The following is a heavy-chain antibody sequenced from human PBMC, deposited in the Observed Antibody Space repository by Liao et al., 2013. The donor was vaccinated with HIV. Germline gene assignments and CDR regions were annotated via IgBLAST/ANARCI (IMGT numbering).Heavy chain of an antibody. V-gene: IGHV4-59*01. J-gene: IGHJ5*02. CDR2: IYYSGST. Sequence: QVQLQESGPGLVKPSETLSLTCTVSGGTISDYHWTWIRQPPGKGLEWIGYIYYSGSTNYNPSLKSRVTISVDTSKNQFSLKLRYVTAADTAVYYCARCPRRWNDWFDPWGQGTLVTVSS. CDR3: ARCPRRWNDWFDP. CDR1: GGTISDYH. D-gene: IGHD1-1*01.